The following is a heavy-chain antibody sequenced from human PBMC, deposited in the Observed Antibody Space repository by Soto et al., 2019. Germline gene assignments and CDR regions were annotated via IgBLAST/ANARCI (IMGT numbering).Heavy chain of an antibody. CDR3: ARLRASSWYMGGYLDY. CDR2: IVIGSDYT. J-gene: IGHJ4*02. D-gene: IGHD6-13*01. Sequence: QVQLVESGGGLVKPGGSLRLSCAASGFTFSDYYMSWIRQAPGKGLEWVSYIVIGSDYTNYADSVKGRFAISRDNAENSLYLEMNSLRVEDTAVYYCARLRASSWYMGGYLDYWGQGTLVTVSS. CDR1: GFTFSDYY. V-gene: IGHV3-11*06.